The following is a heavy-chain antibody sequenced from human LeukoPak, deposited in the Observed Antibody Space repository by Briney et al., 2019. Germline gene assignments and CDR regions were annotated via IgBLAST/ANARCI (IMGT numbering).Heavy chain of an antibody. Sequence: SETLSLTCTVSGASISSGGFYWSWIRQPPGKGLEWIGYIYHTGGPYPNPSLKSRVTISIDNSKNQFSLRLNSVTAADTAVYYCGRVIPGGSHALDYWGQGTLVTVSS. V-gene: IGHV4-30-2*01. D-gene: IGHD3-16*01. CDR2: IYHTGGP. J-gene: IGHJ4*02. CDR1: GASISSGGFY. CDR3: GRVIPGGSHALDY.